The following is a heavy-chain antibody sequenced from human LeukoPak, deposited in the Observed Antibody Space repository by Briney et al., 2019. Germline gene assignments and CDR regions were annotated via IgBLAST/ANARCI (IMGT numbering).Heavy chain of an antibody. CDR1: GFTFSSYW. CDR3: AKGGHVDY. V-gene: IGHV3-7*01. Sequence: PGGSLRLSCAASGFTFSSYWMTWVRQAPGKGLEWVANIKEDGKETYYVDSVKGRFTTSRDNAQNSLYLQLNSLRVEDTAVYYCAKGGHVDYCGQGSLVTVSS. J-gene: IGHJ4*02. CDR2: IKEDGKET.